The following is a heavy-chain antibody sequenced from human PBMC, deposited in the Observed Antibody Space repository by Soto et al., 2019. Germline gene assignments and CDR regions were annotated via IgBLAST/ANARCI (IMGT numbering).Heavy chain of an antibody. V-gene: IGHV3-23*01. D-gene: IGHD3-10*01. Sequence: EVQLLESGGGLVQPGGSLRLSCAASGFTFSSYAMSWVRQAPGKGLEWVSAISGSGGSTYYADSVKGRFPITRDNSKNTLELQMNSLRAEDTALYYCAKALWFGDPRHAFDIWGQGTMVTVSS. CDR2: ISGSGGST. J-gene: IGHJ3*02. CDR1: GFTFSSYA. CDR3: AKALWFGDPRHAFDI.